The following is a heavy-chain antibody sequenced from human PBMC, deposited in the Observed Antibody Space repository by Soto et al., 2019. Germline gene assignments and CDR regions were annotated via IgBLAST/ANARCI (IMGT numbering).Heavy chain of an antibody. CDR1: GYTFTGYY. V-gene: IGHV1-2*02. D-gene: IGHD6-19*01. CDR2: INPNSGGT. CDR3: ARDLRASGWYYFDY. J-gene: IGHJ4*02. Sequence: EASVKVSCKASGYTFTGYYMHWVRQAPGQGLEWMGRINPNSGGTNYAQKFQGRVTMTRDTSISTAYMELSRLRSDDTAVYYCARDLRASGWYYFDYWGQGTLVTVSS.